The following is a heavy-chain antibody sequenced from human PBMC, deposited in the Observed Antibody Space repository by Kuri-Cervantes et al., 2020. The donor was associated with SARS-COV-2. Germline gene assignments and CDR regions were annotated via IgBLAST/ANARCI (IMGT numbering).Heavy chain of an antibody. CDR1: GFTFSSYA. J-gene: IGHJ4*02. D-gene: IGHD2-15*01. CDR2: ISSNGGST. CDR3: ARTPGAGDY. Sequence: GGSLRLSCAASGFTFSSYAMHWVRQAPGKGLEYVSAISSNGGSTYYADSVKGRFTISRDNAKNSLYLQMNSLRAEDTAVYYCARTPGAGDYWGQGTLVTVSS. V-gene: IGHV3-64*02.